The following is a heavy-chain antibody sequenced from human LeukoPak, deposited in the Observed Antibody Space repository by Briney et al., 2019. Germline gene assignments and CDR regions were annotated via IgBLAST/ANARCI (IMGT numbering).Heavy chain of an antibody. V-gene: IGHV3-23*01. J-gene: IGHJ4*02. D-gene: IGHD3-22*01. CDR2: ISGSGGST. CDR1: GFTFSSYA. CDR3: AKDRNYYDSSGYPDY. Sequence: PGGSLRLSCAASGFTFSSYAMSWVGQAPGKGLEWVSAISGSGGSTYYADSVKGRFTISRDNSKNTLYLQMNSLRAEDTAVYYCAKDRNYYDSSGYPDYWGQGTLVTVSS.